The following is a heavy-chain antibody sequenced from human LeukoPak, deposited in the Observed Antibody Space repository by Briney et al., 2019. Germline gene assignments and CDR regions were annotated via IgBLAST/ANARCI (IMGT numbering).Heavy chain of an antibody. CDR3: AREDCSSTSCRIDAFDI. Sequence: GGSLRLSCAASGFTFSSYAMSWVRQAPGKGLEWVSVIYSGGSTYYADSVKGRFTISRDNAKNSLYLQMNSLRAEDTAVYYCAREDCSSTSCRIDAFDIWGQGTMVTVSS. V-gene: IGHV3-66*01. CDR1: GFTFSSYA. D-gene: IGHD2-2*01. J-gene: IGHJ3*02. CDR2: IYSGGST.